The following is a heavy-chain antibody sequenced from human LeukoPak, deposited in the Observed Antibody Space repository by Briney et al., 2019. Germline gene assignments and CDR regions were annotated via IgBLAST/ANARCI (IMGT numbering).Heavy chain of an antibody. CDR1: GGSISNTNW. Sequence: SETLSLTCGVSGGSISNTNWWTWVRQPPGKGLEWIGEVNLQGSTNYNPSLKSRVAISVDKSENHISLKLTSVTAADTAVYYCQVGGQWLAREFDYWGQGTLVTVSS. CDR3: QVGGQWLAREFDY. V-gene: IGHV4-4*02. J-gene: IGHJ4*02. D-gene: IGHD6-19*01. CDR2: VNLQGST.